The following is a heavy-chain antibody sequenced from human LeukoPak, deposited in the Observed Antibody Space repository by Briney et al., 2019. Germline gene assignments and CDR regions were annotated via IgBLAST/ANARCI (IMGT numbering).Heavy chain of an antibody. D-gene: IGHD5-18*01. CDR2: INPNSGGT. CDR1: GYTFTGYY. Sequence: ASVKVSCKASGYTFTGYYMHWVRQAPGQGLEWMGWINPNSGGTNYAQKFQGWVTMTRDTSISTAYMELSRLRSDDTAVYYCARASDTVMVIPYYFDYWGQGTLVTVSS. J-gene: IGHJ4*02. V-gene: IGHV1-2*04. CDR3: ARASDTVMVIPYYFDY.